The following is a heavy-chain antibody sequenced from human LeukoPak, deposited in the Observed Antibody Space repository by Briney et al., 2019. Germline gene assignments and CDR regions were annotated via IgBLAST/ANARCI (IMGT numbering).Heavy chain of an antibody. CDR3: ARETSQKGAHYMDV. CDR2: INHSGST. Sequence: SETLSLTRALYVGSFSGYYWSWIPPPPGRGVEGIGEINHSGSTNYNPSLRSRVTLSVDTSKDQFSLKLSSVTAADTAVYYCARETSQKGAHYMDVWGKGTTITISS. CDR1: VGSFSGYY. V-gene: IGHV4-34*01. J-gene: IGHJ6*03. D-gene: IGHD3-16*01.